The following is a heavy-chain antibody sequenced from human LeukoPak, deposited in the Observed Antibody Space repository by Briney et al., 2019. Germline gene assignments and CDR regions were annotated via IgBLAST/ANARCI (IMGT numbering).Heavy chain of an antibody. Sequence: GESLKISCKGSGYSFSGDWIGWVRQMPGKGLEWMGVIYPGDSDTRYSPSCQGQVTISVDRSISTAYLQWGSLKASDTAMYYCARQRPYYSGAGSYRAFDIWGQGTMVTVSS. V-gene: IGHV5-51*01. CDR2: IYPGDSDT. CDR3: ARQRPYYSGAGSYRAFDI. D-gene: IGHD3-10*01. CDR1: GYSFSGDW. J-gene: IGHJ3*02.